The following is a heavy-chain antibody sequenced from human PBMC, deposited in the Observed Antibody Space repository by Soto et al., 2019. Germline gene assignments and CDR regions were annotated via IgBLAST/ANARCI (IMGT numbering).Heavy chain of an antibody. V-gene: IGHV3-66*01. CDR2: IHRGGNP. J-gene: IGHJ3*02. CDR3: ARGRVAAAVNAFDI. CDR1: GFTFSSYW. Sequence: GGSLRLSCAASGFTFSSYWMSWVRQAPGKGLEWVSVIHRGGNPYYADSVKDRFTISRDDSKNTLYFQMNSLRAEDTAVYYCARGRVAAAVNAFDIWGQGTMVTVSS. D-gene: IGHD6-13*01.